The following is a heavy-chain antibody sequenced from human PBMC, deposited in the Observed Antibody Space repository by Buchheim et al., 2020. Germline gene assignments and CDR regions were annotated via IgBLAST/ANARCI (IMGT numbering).Heavy chain of an antibody. D-gene: IGHD6-19*01. V-gene: IGHV3-30-3*01. J-gene: IGHJ4*02. CDR1: GFTSSTYA. CDR2: VSYDGSNK. CDR3: ATSSSGWYYFDY. Sequence: QVQLVESGGGVVQPGRSLRLSCAASGFTSSTYAMHWVRQTPGKGLEWVAVVSYDGSNKYYGDSVKGRFTISRDNSKNTGYLQMYSLRPEDTAVYYCATSSSGWYYFDYWGQGTL.